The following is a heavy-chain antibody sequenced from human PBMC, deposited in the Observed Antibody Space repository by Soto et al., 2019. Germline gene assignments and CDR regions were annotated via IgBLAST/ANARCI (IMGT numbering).Heavy chain of an antibody. V-gene: IGHV1-69*01. CDR3: ARGGAHNGTEFRPIDN. CDR2: IIPIFGTQ. D-gene: IGHD1-1*01. CDR1: GGTFSSYA. Sequence: SVTFSCRASGGTFSSYAIIWVRQAPGQGLEWMGGIIPIFGTQNYAKKSQGRVTMPADESTSTAYMELSSLRSKETALYYCARGGAHNGTEFRPIDNWGQGTLVPFSS. J-gene: IGHJ4*02.